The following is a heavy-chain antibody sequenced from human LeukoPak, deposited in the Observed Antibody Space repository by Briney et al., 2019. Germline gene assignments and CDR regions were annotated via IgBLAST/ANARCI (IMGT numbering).Heavy chain of an antibody. Sequence: GGSLRLSCAASGFAFSNYAMSWVRQAPGKGLEWVSYISSGSSAIYYADSVKGRFTISRDNAKNSLYLQMNSLRVEDSAVYYCASRTALHYWGQGTLVTVSS. D-gene: IGHD2-21*02. CDR2: ISSGSSAI. V-gene: IGHV3-48*01. CDR3: ASRTALHY. CDR1: GFAFSNYA. J-gene: IGHJ4*02.